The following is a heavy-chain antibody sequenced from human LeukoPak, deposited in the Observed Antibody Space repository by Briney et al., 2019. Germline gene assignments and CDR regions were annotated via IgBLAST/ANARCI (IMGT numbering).Heavy chain of an antibody. V-gene: IGHV4-30-4*01. CDR2: IYYSGST. CDR1: GGSISSGDYY. CDR3: ARENRYCTGGNCYEMFDS. D-gene: IGHD2-15*01. Sequence: SQTLSPTCTVSGGSISSGDYYWSWIRQPPGKGLEWIGYIYYSGSTNYNPSLQGRVILSVDTSKNQFSLKMTSVTAADTAVYYCARENRYCTGGNCYEMFDSWGQGTLVSVFS. J-gene: IGHJ4*02.